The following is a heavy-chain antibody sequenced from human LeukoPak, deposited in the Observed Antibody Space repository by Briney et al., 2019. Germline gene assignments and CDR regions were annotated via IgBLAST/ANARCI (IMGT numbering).Heavy chain of an antibody. V-gene: IGHV3-23*01. D-gene: IGHD2-15*01. CDR3: AKIVSGRPPY. CDR1: GFTFDDYA. J-gene: IGHJ4*02. Sequence: PGRSLRLSCAASGFTFDDYAMHWVRQAPGKGLEWVSAISGSGGSTYYADSVKGRFTISRDNSKNTLYLQMNSLRAEDTAVYYCAKIVSGRPPYWGQGTLVTVSS. CDR2: ISGSGGST.